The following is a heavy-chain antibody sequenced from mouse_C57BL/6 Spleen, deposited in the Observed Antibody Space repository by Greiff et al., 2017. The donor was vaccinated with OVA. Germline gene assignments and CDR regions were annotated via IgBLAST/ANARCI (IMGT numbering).Heavy chain of an antibody. CDR2: ISYDGSN. CDR1: GYSITSGYY. J-gene: IGHJ4*01. CDR3: ARSGYYGSSSYAMDY. V-gene: IGHV3-6*01. Sequence: EVQLVESGPGLVKPSQSLSLTCSVTGYSITSGYYWNWIRQFPGNKLEWMGYISYDGSNNYNPSLKNRISITRDTSKNQFFLKLNSVTTEDTATYYCARSGYYGSSSYAMDYWGQGTSVTVSS. D-gene: IGHD1-1*01.